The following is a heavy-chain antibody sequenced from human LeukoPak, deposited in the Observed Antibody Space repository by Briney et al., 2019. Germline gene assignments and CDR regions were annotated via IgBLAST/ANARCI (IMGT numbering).Heavy chain of an antibody. CDR3: ARVWGGYYFGGRNDAFDI. J-gene: IGHJ3*02. CDR2: INHSGST. CDR1: GGSFSGYY. V-gene: IGHV4-34*01. D-gene: IGHD3-3*01. Sequence: PSETLSLTCAVYGGSFSGYYWSWIRQPPGKGLEWIGEINHSGSTNYNPSLKSRVTISVDTSKNQFSLKLSSVTAADTAVYYCARVWGGYYFGGRNDAFDIWGQGTMVTVSS.